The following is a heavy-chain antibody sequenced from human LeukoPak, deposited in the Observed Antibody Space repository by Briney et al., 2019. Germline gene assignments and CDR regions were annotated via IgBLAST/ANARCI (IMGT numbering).Heavy chain of an antibody. CDR3: ARDPTYSSGWYGGGY. CDR2: IIPIFGTA. D-gene: IGHD6-19*01. Sequence: GSSVKVSCKASGGTFSSYAISWVRQAPGQGFEWMGGIIPIFGTANYAQKFQGRVTITADESTSTAYMELSSLRSEDTAVYYCARDPTYSSGWYGGGYWGQGTLVTVSS. V-gene: IGHV1-69*01. CDR1: GGTFSSYA. J-gene: IGHJ4*02.